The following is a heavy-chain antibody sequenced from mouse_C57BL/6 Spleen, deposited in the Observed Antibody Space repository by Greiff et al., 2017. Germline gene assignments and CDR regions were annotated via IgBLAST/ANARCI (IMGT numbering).Heavy chain of an antibody. J-gene: IGHJ3*01. CDR1: GYTFTDYY. CDR3: ASPWDWAWFAY. D-gene: IGHD4-1*01. V-gene: IGHV1-26*01. CDR2: INPNNGGT. Sequence: EVQLQQSGPELVKPGASVKISCKASGYTFTDYYMNWVKQSHGKSLEWIGDINPNNGGTSYNQKFKGKATLTVDKSSSTGYMELRSLTSEDSAVYYGASPWDWAWFAYWGQGTLVTVSA.